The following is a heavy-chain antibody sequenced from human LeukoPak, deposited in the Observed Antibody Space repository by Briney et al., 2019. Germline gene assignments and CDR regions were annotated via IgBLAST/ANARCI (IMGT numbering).Heavy chain of an antibody. V-gene: IGHV3-33*06. D-gene: IGHD6-19*01. CDR2: IWYDGSNK. Sequence: GGSLRLSCAASGFTFSSYGMHWVRQAPGKGLEWVAVIWYDGSNKYYADSVKGRFTISRDNSKNTLYLQMNSLRAEDTAVYYCAKDLSSGSPRYYFDYWGQGTLVTVSS. J-gene: IGHJ4*02. CDR1: GFTFSSYG. CDR3: AKDLSSGSPRYYFDY.